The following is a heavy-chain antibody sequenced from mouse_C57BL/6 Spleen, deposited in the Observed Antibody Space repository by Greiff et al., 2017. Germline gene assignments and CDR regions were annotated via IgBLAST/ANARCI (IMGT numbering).Heavy chain of an antibody. CDR1: GFTFSDYG. CDR2: ISSGSSTI. D-gene: IGHD2-1*01. Sequence: DVMLVESGGGLVKPGGSLKLSCAASGFTFSDYGMHWVRQAPEKGLAWVAYISSGSSTIYYADTVKGRFTISRDNVKNTLFLQMTSLMSEDTAMYYCARSYGNSFGYWGQGTTLTVAS. V-gene: IGHV5-17*01. J-gene: IGHJ2*01. CDR3: ARSYGNSFGY.